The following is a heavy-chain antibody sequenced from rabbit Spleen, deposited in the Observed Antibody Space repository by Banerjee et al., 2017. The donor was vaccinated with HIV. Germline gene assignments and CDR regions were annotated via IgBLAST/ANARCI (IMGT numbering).Heavy chain of an antibody. V-gene: IGHV1S45*01. CDR2: IYPVDANT. Sequence: QEQLEESGGDLVQPEGSLTLTCKASGFDLSNSYYMCWIRQAPGKGLEWIGCIYPVDANTYYASWAKGRLTISKTSSTTVTLQMTSLTVADTATYFCARSMSVTKSAYNLWGPGTLVTV. CDR3: ARSMSVTKSAYNL. D-gene: IGHD4-1*01. J-gene: IGHJ4*01. CDR1: GFDLSNSYY.